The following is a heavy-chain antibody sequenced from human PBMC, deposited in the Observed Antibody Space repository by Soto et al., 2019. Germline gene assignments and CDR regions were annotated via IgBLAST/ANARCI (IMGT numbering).Heavy chain of an antibody. CDR2: ISAYNGNT. CDR3: ARRRHYDSSGWAPNDAFDI. CDR1: GYTFTSYG. D-gene: IGHD3-22*01. V-gene: IGHV1-18*01. Sequence: SVKVSCKASGYTFTSYGISWVRQAPGQGLEWMGWISAYNGNTNYAQKLQGRVTMTTDTSTSTAYMELRSLRSDDTAVYYCARRRHYDSSGWAPNDAFDIWGQGTMVTVSS. J-gene: IGHJ3*02.